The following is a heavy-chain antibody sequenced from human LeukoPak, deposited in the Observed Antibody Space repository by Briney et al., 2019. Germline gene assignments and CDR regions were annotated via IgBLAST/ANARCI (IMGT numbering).Heavy chain of an antibody. CDR3: ARGGGSMWSGHYRLFDF. V-gene: IGHV4-59*01. CDR1: GGSLTSCY. Sequence: PSETLSLTCTVSGGSLTSCYWSWVRQSPGKGLEWIASIYSSGETSHNPSLKSRVTISVDTAQNQFSLSLTSVTAADVGVYFCARGGGSMWSGHYRLFDFWGRGTQITVSS. CDR2: IYSSGET. J-gene: IGHJ4*02. D-gene: IGHD4-17*01.